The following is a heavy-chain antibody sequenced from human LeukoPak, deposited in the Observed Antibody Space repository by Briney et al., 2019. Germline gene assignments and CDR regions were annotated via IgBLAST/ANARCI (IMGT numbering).Heavy chain of an antibody. CDR3: ARGNEVVVINGYYFDY. J-gene: IGHJ4*02. CDR2: INPSGGST. D-gene: IGHD3-22*01. CDR1: GYTFTSYY. Sequence: ASVKVSCKASGYTFTSYYMHWVRQAPGQGLEWMGIINPSGGSTSYAQKFQGRVTMTRDTSTSTVYMELSSLRSEDTAVYYCARGNEVVVINGYYFDYWGQGTLVTVSS. V-gene: IGHV1-46*01.